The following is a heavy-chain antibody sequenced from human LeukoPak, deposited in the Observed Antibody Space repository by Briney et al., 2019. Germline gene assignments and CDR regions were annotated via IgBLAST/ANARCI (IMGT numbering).Heavy chain of an antibody. D-gene: IGHD5-24*01. CDR3: AKVDAGYNYGY. CDR1: GFTFSSYA. CDR2: ISGSGGST. J-gene: IGHJ4*02. V-gene: IGHV3-23*01. Sequence: GGSLRLSCAASGFTFSSYAMSWVRQAPGKGLEWVSAISGSGGSTYYADSVKGRFTISRDNSKSTLYLQMNSLRAEDTAVYYCAKVDAGYNYGYWGQGTLVTVSP.